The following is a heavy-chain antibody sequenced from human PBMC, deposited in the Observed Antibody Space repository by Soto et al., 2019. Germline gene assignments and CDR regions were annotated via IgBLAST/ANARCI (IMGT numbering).Heavy chain of an antibody. CDR1: GGSISSSSYY. D-gene: IGHD6-19*01. J-gene: IGHJ6*02. CDR3: ARPGYSSGWLSKYYYGMDV. Sequence: SETLSLTCTVSGGSISSSSYYWGWIRQPPGKGLEWIGSIYYSGSTYYNPSLKSRVTISVDTSKNQFSLKLTSVTAADTAVYYCARPGYSSGWLSKYYYGMDVWGQGTTVTVSS. CDR2: IYYSGST. V-gene: IGHV4-39*01.